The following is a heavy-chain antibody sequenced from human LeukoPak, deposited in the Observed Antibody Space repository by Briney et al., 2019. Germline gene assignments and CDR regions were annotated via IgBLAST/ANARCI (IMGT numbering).Heavy chain of an antibody. Sequence: ASVKVSCKASGGTFSSYAISWVGQAPGQGLEWMGGIIPIFGTANYAQKFQGRVTITTDESTSTAYMELSSLRSEDTAVYYCARDLSYYYGSGSYYYYMDVWGKGTTVTVSS. CDR1: GGTFSSYA. J-gene: IGHJ6*03. CDR3: ARDLSYYYGSGSYYYYMDV. D-gene: IGHD3-10*01. CDR2: IIPIFGTA. V-gene: IGHV1-69*05.